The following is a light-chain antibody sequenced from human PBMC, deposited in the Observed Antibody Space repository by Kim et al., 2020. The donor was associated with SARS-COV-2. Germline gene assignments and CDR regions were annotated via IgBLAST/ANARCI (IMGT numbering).Light chain of an antibody. CDR3: NSRDSSGNHVI. CDR2: GKN. V-gene: IGLV3-19*01. J-gene: IGLJ2*01. Sequence: SSELTQDPAVSVALGQTVMITCQGDSLRSYYASWYQQKPGQAPVLVIYGKNNRPSGIPDRFSGSSSGNTASLTITGAQAEDEADYYCNSRDSSGNHVIFG. CDR1: SLRSYY.